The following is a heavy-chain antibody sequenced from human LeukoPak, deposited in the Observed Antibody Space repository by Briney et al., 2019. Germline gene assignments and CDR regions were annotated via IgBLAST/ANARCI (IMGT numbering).Heavy chain of an antibody. CDR2: IKEDESQK. D-gene: IGHD5-24*01. CDR1: GFTFSSYW. V-gene: IGHV3-7*01. Sequence: GGSVRLSCAASGFTFSSYWMTWVRRAPGKGLEWVAHIKEDESQKYYVDSVKGRFTISRDNAKNSLYLQMNSLRAEDTAVYYCARAKTREQPFDYWGQGTLVTVSS. CDR3: ARAKTREQPFDY. J-gene: IGHJ4*02.